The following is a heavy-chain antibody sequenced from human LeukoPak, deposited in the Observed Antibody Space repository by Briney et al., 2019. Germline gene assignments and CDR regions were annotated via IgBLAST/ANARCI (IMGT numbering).Heavy chain of an antibody. CDR2: NYWDDDK. CDR1: GFSLSTSGVG. CDR3: AHSGGYYYDSSGYPLFDS. D-gene: IGHD3-22*01. J-gene: IGHJ4*02. V-gene: IGHV2-5*02. Sequence: SGPTLVHPTQTLTLTCTFSGFSLSTSGVGVGWIRQPPGKALEWLALNYWDDDKRYSPSLKSRLTITKDTSKNQVVLTMTNMDPVDTATYYCAHSGGYYYDSSGYPLFDSWGQGTLVTVSS.